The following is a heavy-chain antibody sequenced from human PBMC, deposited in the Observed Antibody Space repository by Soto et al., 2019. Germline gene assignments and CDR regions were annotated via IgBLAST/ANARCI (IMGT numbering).Heavy chain of an antibody. CDR3: AREDPKAKWFDP. Sequence: SETLSLTCAVYGGSFSGYYWSWIRQPPGKGLEWIGEINHSGSTNYNPSLKSRVTISVDTSKNQFSLKLSSVTAADTAVYYCAREDPKAKWFDPWGQGTLVTVS. CDR1: GGSFSGYY. J-gene: IGHJ5*02. V-gene: IGHV4-34*01. CDR2: INHSGST.